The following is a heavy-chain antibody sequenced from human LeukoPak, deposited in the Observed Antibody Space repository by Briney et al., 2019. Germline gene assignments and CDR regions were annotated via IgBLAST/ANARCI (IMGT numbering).Heavy chain of an antibody. CDR3: ARMDHHGGRDNWFDP. J-gene: IGHJ5*02. V-gene: IGHV3-48*01. Sequence: PGGSLRLSCAASGFIFSSYSMNWVRQAPGKGLEWASYITSSSSTIYYADSVKGRFTISRDNAKNSLYLQMNSLRAEDTAVYYCARMDHHGGRDNWFDPWGQGTLVTVSS. CDR2: ITSSSSTI. D-gene: IGHD2-15*01. CDR1: GFIFSSYS.